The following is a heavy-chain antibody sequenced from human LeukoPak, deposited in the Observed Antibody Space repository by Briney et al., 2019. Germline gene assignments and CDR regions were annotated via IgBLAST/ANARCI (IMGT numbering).Heavy chain of an antibody. J-gene: IGHJ4*02. CDR2: INSDGSST. CDR3: ARLDYVWGSYRHPYFDY. CDR1: GFTFSSYW. Sequence: GGSLRLSCAASGFTFSSYWMHWVRQAPGKGLEWVSRINSDGSSTSYADSVKGRFTISRDNAKNTLYLQMNSLRAEDTAVYYCARLDYVWGSYRHPYFDYWGQGTLVTVSS. V-gene: IGHV3-74*01. D-gene: IGHD3-16*02.